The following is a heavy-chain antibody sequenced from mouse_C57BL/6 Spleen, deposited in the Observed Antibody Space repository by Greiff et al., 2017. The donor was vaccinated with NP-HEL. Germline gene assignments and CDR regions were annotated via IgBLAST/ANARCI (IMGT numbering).Heavy chain of an antibody. CDR2: ISYDGSN. V-gene: IGHV3-6*01. D-gene: IGHD2-4*01. J-gene: IGHJ4*01. CDR3: ARRGYYDYDDYAMDY. Sequence: VQLQQSGPGLVKPSQSLSLTCSVTGYSITSGYYWNWIRQFPGNKLEWMGYISYDGSNNYNPSLKNRISITRDTSKNQFFLKLNSVTTEDTATYYCARRGYYDYDDYAMDYWGQGTSVTVSS. CDR1: GYSITSGYY.